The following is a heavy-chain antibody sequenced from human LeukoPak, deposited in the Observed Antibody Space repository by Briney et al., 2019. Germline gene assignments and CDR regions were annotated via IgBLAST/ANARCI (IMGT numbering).Heavy chain of an antibody. CDR2: ISGDGGST. J-gene: IGHJ6*02. D-gene: IGHD4-17*01. V-gene: IGHV3-43*02. CDR3: AKGGTVTTGYYYYGMDV. Sequence: GGSLRLSCAASGFTFDDYAMHWVRQAPGKGLEWVSLISGDGGSTYYADSVKGRFTISGDNSKNSLYLQMNSLRTEDTALYYCAKGGTVTTGYYYYGMDVWGQGTTVTVSS. CDR1: GFTFDDYA.